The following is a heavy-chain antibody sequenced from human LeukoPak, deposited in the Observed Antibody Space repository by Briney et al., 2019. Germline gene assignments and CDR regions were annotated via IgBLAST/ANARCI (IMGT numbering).Heavy chain of an antibody. CDR2: IYYSGST. CDR3: ARSSSWFYYFDY. D-gene: IGHD6-13*01. Sequence: ASQTLSLTCTVSGGSISSGDYYWRWIRQPPGRGLEWIVYIYYSGSTYYNPSLKSRVTISVDTSKNQFSLKLSSVTTADTAVYYCARSSSWFYYFDYWGQGTLVTVSS. CDR1: GGSISSGDYY. J-gene: IGHJ4*02. V-gene: IGHV4-30-4*08.